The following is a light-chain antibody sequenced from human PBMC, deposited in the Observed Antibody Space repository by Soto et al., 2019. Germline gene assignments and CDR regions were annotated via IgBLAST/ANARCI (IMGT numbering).Light chain of an antibody. CDR2: DAS. Sequence: EIVLTQSPATLSLSPGERATLSCRASQSVSSYLAWYQQKPGQAPRLLIYDASNRATGIPARFSGSGSGTVFTLTISSLEPEDFAVYYCQQRSNWPLFGGGTKVDIK. CDR1: QSVSSY. V-gene: IGKV3-11*01. CDR3: QQRSNWPL. J-gene: IGKJ4*01.